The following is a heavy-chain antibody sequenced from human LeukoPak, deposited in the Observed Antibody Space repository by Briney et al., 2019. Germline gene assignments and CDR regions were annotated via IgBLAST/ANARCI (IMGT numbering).Heavy chain of an antibody. CDR3: ARGTRTFDP. J-gene: IGHJ5*02. CDR2: IYYSGST. V-gene: IGHV4-59*12. CDR1: GGSISSYY. Sequence: SETLSLTCTVSGGSISSYYWSWIRQPPGKGLEWIGYIYYSGSTNYNPSLKSRVTISVDTSKNQFSLKLSSVTAADTAVYYCARGTRTFDPWGQGTLVTVSS. D-gene: IGHD1-14*01.